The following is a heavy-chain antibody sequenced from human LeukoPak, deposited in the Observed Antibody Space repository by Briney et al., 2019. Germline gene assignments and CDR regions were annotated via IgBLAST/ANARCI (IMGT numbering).Heavy chain of an antibody. J-gene: IGHJ4*02. CDR1: GFTFDDYG. D-gene: IGHD3-10*01. CDR2: TNWNGGRT. V-gene: IGHV3-20*04. CDR3: AREYNGSGSYYNVGY. Sequence: GGSLRLSCAASGFTFDDYGMSWVRQAPGKGLEWVSGTNWNGGRTGYADSVKGRFTISRDNAKKSLYVQMNSLRAEDTALYYCAREYNGSGSYYNVGYWGQGTLVTVSS.